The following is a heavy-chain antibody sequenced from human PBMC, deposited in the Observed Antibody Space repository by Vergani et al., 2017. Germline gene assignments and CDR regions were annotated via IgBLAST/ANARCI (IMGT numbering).Heavy chain of an antibody. Sequence: QVQLQQWGAGRLKPSETLSLTCAVYGGSFSGYYWSWIRQPPGKGLEWIGEINHSGSTKNNPSLKSRVTISVDTSKNQFSLKLSSVTAADTAVYYCAREGCSGGSCFGALAIWGQGTMVTVSS. CDR1: GGSFSGYY. J-gene: IGHJ3*02. V-gene: IGHV4-34*01. CDR2: INHSGST. CDR3: AREGCSGGSCFGALAI. D-gene: IGHD2-15*01.